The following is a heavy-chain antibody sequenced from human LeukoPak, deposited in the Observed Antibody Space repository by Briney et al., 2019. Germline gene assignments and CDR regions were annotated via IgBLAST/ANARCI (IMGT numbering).Heavy chain of an antibody. Sequence: GASVKVSCKASGYTFTSYDINWVRQAPGQGLEWMGIMNPSGGTTSYAQKFRGSVIMTGDTSTTTVYMEMSNLSSEDTAMYYCAKSRTTSSASSDYWGQGTLVTVSS. CDR2: MNPSGGTT. D-gene: IGHD3-22*01. J-gene: IGHJ4*02. V-gene: IGHV1-46*01. CDR1: GYTFTSYD. CDR3: AKSRTTSSASSDY.